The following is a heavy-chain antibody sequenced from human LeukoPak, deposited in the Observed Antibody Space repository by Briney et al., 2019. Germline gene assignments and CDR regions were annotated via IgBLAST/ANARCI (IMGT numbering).Heavy chain of an antibody. J-gene: IGHJ4*02. V-gene: IGHV4-4*02. CDR3: ARVRRRRDYYDSSGYYLFDY. D-gene: IGHD3-22*01. CDR1: GGSISSSNW. CDR2: INHSGST. Sequence: PSGTLSLTCAVSGGSISSSNWWSWVRQPPGKGLEWIGEINHSGSTNYNPSLKSRVTISVDTSENQFSLKLSSVTAADTAVYYCARVRRRRDYYDSSGYYLFDYWGQGTLVTVSS.